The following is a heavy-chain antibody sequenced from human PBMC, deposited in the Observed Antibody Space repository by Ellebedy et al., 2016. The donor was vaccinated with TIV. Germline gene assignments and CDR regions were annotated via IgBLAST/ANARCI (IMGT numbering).Heavy chain of an antibody. V-gene: IGHV1-69*13. J-gene: IGHJ6*02. CDR1: GGTLSNNA. CDR3: AKARSVTSRGQSYYYLMDV. D-gene: IGHD3-10*01. Sequence: AASVKVSCKASGGTLSNNALIWVRQAAGQRLEWMGGITPMFGTRDYAEKFQDSVTITADGSTSTVYMEVSSLTYEDTAIYYCAKARSVTSRGQSYYYLMDVWGQGTSVTVSS. CDR2: ITPMFGTR.